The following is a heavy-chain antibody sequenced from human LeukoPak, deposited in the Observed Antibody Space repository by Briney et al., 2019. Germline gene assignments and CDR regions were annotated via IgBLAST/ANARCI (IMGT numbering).Heavy chain of an antibody. Sequence: GESLQISCKGSGYSFTSYWISWGRPVPGKGLEWMGRIDPSDSYTNYSPSLQGHVTISADKSISTVYLQWSSLKASDTAMYYCARHPYSSAWYDYWGQGTLVTVSS. CDR2: IDPSDSYT. CDR3: ARHPYSSAWYDY. V-gene: IGHV5-10-1*01. J-gene: IGHJ4*02. CDR1: GYSFTSYW. D-gene: IGHD6-13*01.